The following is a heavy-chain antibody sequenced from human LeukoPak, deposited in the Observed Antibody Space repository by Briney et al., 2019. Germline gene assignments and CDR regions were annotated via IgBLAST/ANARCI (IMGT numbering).Heavy chain of an antibody. Sequence: GASVKVSCKVSGYTLTELSMHWVRQAPGKGLEWMGGFDPEDGETIYAQKSQGRVTMTEDTSTDTAYMELSSLRSEDTAVYYCATDGYAPTYYYDSSGHEYFQHWGQGTLVTVSS. D-gene: IGHD3-22*01. CDR2: FDPEDGET. J-gene: IGHJ1*01. CDR3: ATDGYAPTYYYDSSGHEYFQH. V-gene: IGHV1-24*01. CDR1: GYTLTELS.